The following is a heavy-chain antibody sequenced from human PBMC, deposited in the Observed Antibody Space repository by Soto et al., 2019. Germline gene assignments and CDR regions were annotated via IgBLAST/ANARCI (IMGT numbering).Heavy chain of an antibody. CDR3: ARDGGIAAASSPWYFDL. D-gene: IGHD6-13*01. J-gene: IGHJ2*01. CDR2: IYYSGRT. V-gene: IGHV4-31*03. Sequence: QVQLQESGPGLVKPSQTLSLTCTVSGGSISSGGYYWSWIRQHPGKGLEWIGYIYYSGRTYYNTSLKSRVTISVDTSKNQFSLKLSSVTAADTAVYYCARDGGIAAASSPWYFDLWGRGTLVTVSS. CDR1: GGSISSGGYY.